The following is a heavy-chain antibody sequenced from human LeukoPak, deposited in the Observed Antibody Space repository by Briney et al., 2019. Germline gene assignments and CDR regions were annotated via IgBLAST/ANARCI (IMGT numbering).Heavy chain of an antibody. J-gene: IGHJ4*02. CDR3: AKNCRGLPDEPFDY. CDR1: GFTFSSYA. V-gene: IGHV3-23*01. Sequence: GGSLRLSCAASGFTFSSYAMSWVRQAPGKGLEWVSAISGRGDTTYYADSVKGRFTISRDNSKNTLYVQMNSLRAEDTAVYYCAKNCRGLPDEPFDYWGQGTLVTVSS. D-gene: IGHD4-17*01. CDR2: ISGRGDTT.